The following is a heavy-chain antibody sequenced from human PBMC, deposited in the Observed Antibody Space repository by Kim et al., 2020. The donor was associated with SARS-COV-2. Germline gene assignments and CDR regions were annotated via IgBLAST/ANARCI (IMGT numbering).Heavy chain of an antibody. CDR3: ARPEIYYDSSGYYFDY. V-gene: IGHV1-18*01. J-gene: IGHJ4*02. CDR1: GYTFTSYG. Sequence: ASVKVSCKASGYTFTSYGISWVRQAPGQGLEWMGWISAYNGNTNYAQKLQGRVTMTTDTSTSTAYMELRSLRSDDTAVYYCARPEIYYDSSGYYFDYWGQGTLVTVSS. CDR2: ISAYNGNT. D-gene: IGHD3-22*01.